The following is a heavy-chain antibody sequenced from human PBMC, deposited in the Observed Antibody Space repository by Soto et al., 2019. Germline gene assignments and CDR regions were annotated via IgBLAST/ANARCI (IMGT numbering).Heavy chain of an antibody. Sequence: NPSETLSLTCTVSGGSISSGGYYWSWIRQHPGKGLEWIGYIYYSGSTYYNPSLKSRVTISVDTSKNQFSLKLSSVTAADTAVYYCARRTSLNCSSTSCNPTYYYYYYGMDVWGQGTTVTVSS. CDR2: IYYSGST. CDR3: ARRTSLNCSSTSCNPTYYYYYYGMDV. D-gene: IGHD2-2*01. V-gene: IGHV4-31*02. CDR1: GGSISSGGYY. J-gene: IGHJ6*02.